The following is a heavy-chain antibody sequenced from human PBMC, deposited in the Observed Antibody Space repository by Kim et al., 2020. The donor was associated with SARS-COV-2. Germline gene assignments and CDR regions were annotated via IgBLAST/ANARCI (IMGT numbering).Heavy chain of an antibody. V-gene: IGHV7-4-1*02. J-gene: IGHJ5*02. CDR3: ARGTYIRGYDYVSWFDP. D-gene: IGHD3-22*01. Sequence: ASVKVSCKASGYTFTSRVINWLRQASGQGLEWMGWIDTDTGTPAYAQGFTGRFVFSLDTSVTTAYLQISSLKAEDTAVYFCARGTYIRGYDYVSWFDPWG. CDR1: GYTFTSRV. CDR2: IDTDTGTP.